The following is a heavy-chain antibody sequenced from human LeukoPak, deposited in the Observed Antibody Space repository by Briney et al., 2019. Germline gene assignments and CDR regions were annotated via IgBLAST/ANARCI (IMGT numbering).Heavy chain of an antibody. J-gene: IGHJ4*02. CDR3: ARDPGSSYFDY. D-gene: IGHD1-26*01. V-gene: IGHV4-4*07. CDR2: IYTSGST. CDR1: GGSISSYY. Sequence: PSETLSLTCTVSGGSISSYYWSWIRQPPGKGLEWIGRIYTSGSTNYNPSLKSRVTISVDKSKIQFSLKLSSVTAADTAVYYCARDPGSSYFDYWGQGTLVTVSS.